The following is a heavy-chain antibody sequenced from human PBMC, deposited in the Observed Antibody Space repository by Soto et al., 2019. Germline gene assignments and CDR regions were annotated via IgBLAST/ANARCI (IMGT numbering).Heavy chain of an antibody. CDR3: AKDLRGPAMVRGAISNWFDP. V-gene: IGHV3-23*01. Sequence: GGSLRLSCAASGFTFSSYAMSWVRQAPGKGLEWVSAISGSGGSTYYADSVKGRFTISRDNSKNTLYLQMNSLRAEDTAVYYCAKDLRGPAMVRGAISNWFDPWGQGTLVTVSS. D-gene: IGHD3-10*01. CDR2: ISGSGGST. CDR1: GFTFSSYA. J-gene: IGHJ5*02.